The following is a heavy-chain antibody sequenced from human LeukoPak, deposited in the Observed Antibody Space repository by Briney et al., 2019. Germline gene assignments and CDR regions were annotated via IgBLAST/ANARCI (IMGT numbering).Heavy chain of an antibody. J-gene: IGHJ4*02. D-gene: IGHD3-22*01. CDR3: ARAVWDSSGHLFDY. CDR1: GFIFSNYG. Sequence: PGGSLRLSCAASGFIFSNYGMHWVRQAPGKGLEWVSSISSSSSYIYYADSVKGRFTIYRDNAKKSLYLQMNSLRAEDTAVYYCARAVWDSSGHLFDYWGQGTLVTVSS. V-gene: IGHV3-21*01. CDR2: ISSSSSYI.